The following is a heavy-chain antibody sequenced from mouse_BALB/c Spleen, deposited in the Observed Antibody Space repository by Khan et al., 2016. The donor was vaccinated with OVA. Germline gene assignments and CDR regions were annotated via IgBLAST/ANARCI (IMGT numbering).Heavy chain of an antibody. V-gene: IGHV5-6-5*01. J-gene: IGHJ4*01. Sequence: EVELVESGGGLVKPGGSLKLSCAASGFTFNKYAMSWVRQTPEKRLEWVASISSANNIHYPDSVKGQFTISRDNARSILYLEMSSLRSEDTAMYYCVRGYYYGESDYWGLGTSVTLSS. CDR2: ISSANNI. CDR3: VRGYYYGESDY. CDR1: GFTFNKYA. D-gene: IGHD1-1*01.